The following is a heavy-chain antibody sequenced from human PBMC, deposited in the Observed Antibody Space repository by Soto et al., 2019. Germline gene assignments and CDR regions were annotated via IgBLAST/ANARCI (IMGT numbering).Heavy chain of an antibody. CDR3: ARGVDCSGGSCYFGANWFDP. D-gene: IGHD2-15*01. CDR2: ISAYNGNT. J-gene: IGHJ5*02. CDR1: GYTFTSYG. V-gene: IGHV1-18*01. Sequence: ASVKVSCKASGYTFTSYGISWVRQAPGQGLEWMGWISAYNGNTNYAQKLQGRVTMTTDTSTSTAYMELRSLRSDDTAVYYCARGVDCSGGSCYFGANWFDPWGQGTLVTVSS.